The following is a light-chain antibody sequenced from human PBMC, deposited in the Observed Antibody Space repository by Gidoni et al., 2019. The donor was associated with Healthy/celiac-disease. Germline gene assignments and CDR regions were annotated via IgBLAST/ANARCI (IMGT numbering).Light chain of an antibody. CDR3: AAWDDSLNGWV. CDR1: SPNIGSNF. V-gene: IGLV1-44*01. CDR2: TNN. J-gene: IGLJ3*02. Sequence: QSVLTQPPSASGTPGQRVTISCSGSSPNIGSNFVNWYQQPPGTAPKLLIYTNNQRPSGVPDRFSGSKSGTSASLAISGLQSEDEADYYCAAWDDSLNGWVFGGGTKLAVL.